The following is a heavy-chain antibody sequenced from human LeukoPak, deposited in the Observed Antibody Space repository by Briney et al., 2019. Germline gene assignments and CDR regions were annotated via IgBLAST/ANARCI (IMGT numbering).Heavy chain of an antibody. CDR2: IRYDGSNK. CDR3: AKDWRLLWFGELSSDY. CDR1: GFTFSSYG. D-gene: IGHD3-10*01. J-gene: IGHJ4*02. Sequence: PGGSLRLSCAASGFTFSSYGMHWVRQAPGKGLEWVAFIRYDGSNKYYADSVKGRFTISRDNSKNTLYLQMNSLRAEDTAVYYCAKDWRLLWFGELSSDYWGQGTLVTVSS. V-gene: IGHV3-30*02.